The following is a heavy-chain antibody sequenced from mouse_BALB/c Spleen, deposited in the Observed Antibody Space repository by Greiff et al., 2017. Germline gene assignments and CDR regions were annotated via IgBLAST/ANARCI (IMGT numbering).Heavy chain of an antibody. CDR1: GYTFTDYA. CDR3: ARELISTMITTAFAY. Sequence: QVQLKESGPELVRPGVSVKISCKGSGYTFTDYAMHWVKQSHAKSLEWIGVISTYYGNTNYNQKFKGKATMTVDKSSSTAYMELARLTSEDSAIYYCARELISTMITTAFAYWGQGTLVTVSA. J-gene: IGHJ3*01. D-gene: IGHD2-4*01. V-gene: IGHV1-67*01. CDR2: ISTYYGNT.